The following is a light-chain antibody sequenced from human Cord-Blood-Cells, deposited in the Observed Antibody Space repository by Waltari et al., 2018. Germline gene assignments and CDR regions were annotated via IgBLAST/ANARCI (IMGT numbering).Light chain of an antibody. CDR3: AAWDDSLSGNWV. CDR1: SSNIGSNY. J-gene: IGLJ3*02. V-gene: IGLV1-47*01. CDR2: RNN. Sequence: QSVLTQPPSASGTPGQRVTISCSGSSSNIGSNYVYCYQPLPGTAPKLLIYRNNQRPSGVPDRFSGSKSGTSASLAISGLRSEDEADYYCAAWDDSLSGNWVFGGGTKLTVL.